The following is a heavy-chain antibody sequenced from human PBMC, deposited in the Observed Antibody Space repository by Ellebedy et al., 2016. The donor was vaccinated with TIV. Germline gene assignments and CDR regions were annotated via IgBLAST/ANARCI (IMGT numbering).Heavy chain of an antibody. Sequence: ASVKVSXXASGYTFTSYYMHWVRQAPGQGLEWMGIINPSGGSTTYAQKFQGRVTMTRDTSTTTVYMELSSLRSEDTAVYYCARPNGDNYYFEYWGQGTLVTVSS. J-gene: IGHJ4*02. CDR2: INPSGGST. CDR3: ARPNGDNYYFEY. D-gene: IGHD4/OR15-4a*01. V-gene: IGHV1-46*01. CDR1: GYTFTSYY.